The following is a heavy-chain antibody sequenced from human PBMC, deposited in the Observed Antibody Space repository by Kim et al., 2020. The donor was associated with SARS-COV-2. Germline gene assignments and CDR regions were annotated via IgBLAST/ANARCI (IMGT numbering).Heavy chain of an antibody. Sequence: GGSLRLSCAASGFTFSSYYMNWIRQAPGKGLEWVSYISSSGSTTYYADSVKGRFTISRDNAKNSLYLQMNSLRAEDTAVYYCARETRSYGYGYLLDYWGQGTLVTVSS. CDR1: GFTFSSYY. J-gene: IGHJ4*02. CDR3: ARETRSYGYGYLLDY. CDR2: ISSSGSTT. D-gene: IGHD5-18*01. V-gene: IGHV3-11*04.